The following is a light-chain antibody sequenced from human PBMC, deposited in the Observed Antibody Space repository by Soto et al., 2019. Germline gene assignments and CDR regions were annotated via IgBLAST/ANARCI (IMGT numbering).Light chain of an antibody. CDR2: EGS. V-gene: IGLV2-23*03. J-gene: IGLJ2*01. Sequence: QSVLTQPASVSGSPGQSITISCTGTSSDVGSYNLVSWYQQHPGKAPKLMIYEGSKRPSGVSNRFSGSKSGNTASLTISGLQAEDKADYYCCSYAGSSNFVVFGGGTQLTVL. CDR1: SSDVGSYNL. CDR3: CSYAGSSNFVV.